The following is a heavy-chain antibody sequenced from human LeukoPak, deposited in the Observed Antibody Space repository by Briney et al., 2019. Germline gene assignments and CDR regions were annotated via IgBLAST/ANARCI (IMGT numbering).Heavy chain of an antibody. CDR2: IWYDGSNK. CDR1: GFTFSSFG. Sequence: GGSLRLSCAASGFTFSSFGMHWVRQAPGKGLEWVAVIWYDGSNKYYADSVKGRFTISRDNSKNTLYLRMNSLRAEDTAVYYCARDRFGYGGNSDYWGQGTLVTVSS. J-gene: IGHJ4*02. D-gene: IGHD4-23*01. CDR3: ARDRFGYGGNSDY. V-gene: IGHV3-33*01.